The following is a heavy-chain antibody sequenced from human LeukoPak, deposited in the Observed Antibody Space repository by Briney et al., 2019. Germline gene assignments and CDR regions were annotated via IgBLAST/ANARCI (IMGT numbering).Heavy chain of an antibody. J-gene: IGHJ6*03. CDR3: ARAPTVTDIYYYYYYMDV. V-gene: IGHV1-46*01. CDR1: GYTFTSYY. D-gene: IGHD4-17*01. Sequence: ASVKVSCKASGYTFTSYYMHWVRQAPGQGLEWMGIINPSGGSTSYAQKFQGRVTMTRDMSTSTVYMELSSLRSEDTAVYYCARAPTVTDIYYYYYYMDVWGKGTTVTVPS. CDR2: INPSGGST.